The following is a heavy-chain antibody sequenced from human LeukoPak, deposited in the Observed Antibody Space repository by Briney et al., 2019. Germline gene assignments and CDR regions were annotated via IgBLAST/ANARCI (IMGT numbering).Heavy chain of an antibody. Sequence: GWSLRLSCATSGFTFDDYAMHWVRQAPGKDLEWVSGISWNSGSIAYAASVRGRFTISRDNAKNSVYLQMDRLRAEDTAMYFCARLKAADGTAPFDSWGQGTLVTVSS. CDR1: GFTFDDYA. CDR2: ISWNSGSI. V-gene: IGHV3-9*01. D-gene: IGHD6-13*01. CDR3: ARLKAADGTAPFDS. J-gene: IGHJ4*02.